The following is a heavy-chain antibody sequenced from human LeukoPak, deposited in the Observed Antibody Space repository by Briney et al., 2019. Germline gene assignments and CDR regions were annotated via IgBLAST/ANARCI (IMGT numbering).Heavy chain of an antibody. D-gene: IGHD3-22*01. CDR2: INHSGST. J-gene: IGHJ4*02. CDR1: GGSISSYY. Sequence: SETLSLTCTVSGGSISSYYWSWIRQPPGKWLEWIGEINHSGSTNYNPSLKSRVTISVDTSKNQFSLKLSSVTAADTAVYYCARHDSSGYYYRFGFDYWGQGTLVTVSS. V-gene: IGHV4-34*01. CDR3: ARHDSSGYYYRFGFDY.